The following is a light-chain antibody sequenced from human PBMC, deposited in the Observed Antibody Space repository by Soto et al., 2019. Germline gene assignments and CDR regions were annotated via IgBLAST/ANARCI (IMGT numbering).Light chain of an antibody. CDR3: QSYDSSLGRV. Sequence: QPVLTQPPSVSGAPGQRVTISCTGSSSNIGAGYDVHWYQQLPGTAPKLLIYGNSNRPSGVPDRFSGSKSGTSASLAITGLQAEDEADYYCQSYDSSLGRVFGGGTQLTVL. CDR1: SSNIGAGYD. V-gene: IGLV1-40*01. CDR2: GNS. J-gene: IGLJ2*01.